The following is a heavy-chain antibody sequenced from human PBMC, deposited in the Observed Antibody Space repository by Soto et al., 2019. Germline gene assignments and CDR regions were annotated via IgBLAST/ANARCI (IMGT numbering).Heavy chain of an antibody. Sequence: SLRLSCAAYGFTFNSYAMSWVRQAPGKGLEWVAVITYDGSFQYYADSVKGRFTISRDNSKNTLSLHLNTLKPEDTAVYHCAKDRVGGTFYTPLAFWGQGTLVTVSS. J-gene: IGHJ4*02. V-gene: IGHV3-30*18. D-gene: IGHD1-7*01. CDR1: GFTFNSYA. CDR2: ITYDGSFQ. CDR3: AKDRVGGTFYTPLAF.